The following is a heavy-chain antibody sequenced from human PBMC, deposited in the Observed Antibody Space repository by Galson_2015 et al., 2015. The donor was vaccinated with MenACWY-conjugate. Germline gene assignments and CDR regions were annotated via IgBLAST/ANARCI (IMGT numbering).Heavy chain of an antibody. V-gene: IGHV3-66*01. CDR3: ARGGDTSNYYYYGMDV. Sequence: SLRLSCAASGFTVSSNYMSWVRQAPGKGLEWVSVIYSGGSTYYADSVKGRFTISRDNSKNTLYLQMNSLRAEDTAVYYCARGGDTSNYYYYGMDVWGQGTTVTVSS. D-gene: IGHD5-18*01. CDR1: GFTVSSNY. J-gene: IGHJ6*02. CDR2: IYSGGST.